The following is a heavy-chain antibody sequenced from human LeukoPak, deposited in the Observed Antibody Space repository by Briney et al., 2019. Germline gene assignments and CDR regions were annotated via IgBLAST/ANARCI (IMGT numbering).Heavy chain of an antibody. CDR3: ARADVDIVATEDGYFDY. Sequence: EAAVNVSCKPSLYTFTNYGMSWVRQAAGQGRAGVGWICVYNGNTNYAQKPHGRVTMTTDTSTSTPYMELRSLRSDDSAVYYCARADVDIVATEDGYFDYWGQGTLVTVSS. D-gene: IGHD5-12*01. V-gene: IGHV1-18*01. J-gene: IGHJ4*02. CDR1: LYTFTNYG. CDR2: ICVYNGNT.